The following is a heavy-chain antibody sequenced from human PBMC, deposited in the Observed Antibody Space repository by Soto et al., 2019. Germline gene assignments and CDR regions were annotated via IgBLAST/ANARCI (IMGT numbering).Heavy chain of an antibody. J-gene: IGHJ4*02. V-gene: IGHV3-23*01. Sequence: EVQLLESGGGLVQPGGSLRLSCAASGFTFSSFAMSWVRQAPGKGLEWVSAIGSRGDSTYYADSVKGRLTISRDNSKNTLYLQMNSLRAEDTAVYSCAKDLIYGYNSGRPFDSWGQGTMVTVSS. CDR2: IGSRGDST. CDR1: GFTFSSFA. D-gene: IGHD6-19*01. CDR3: AKDLIYGYNSGRPFDS.